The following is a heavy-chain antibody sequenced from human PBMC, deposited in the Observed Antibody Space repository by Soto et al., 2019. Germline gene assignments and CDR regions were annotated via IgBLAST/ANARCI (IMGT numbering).Heavy chain of an antibody. CDR1: GFTFSSYA. CDR2: ITADGGT. D-gene: IGHD2-15*01. Sequence: GGSLRLSCAASGFTFSSYAMTWIRQAPGKGPEWVSTITADGGTYYADSVKGRFAMSRDTSESTLYLQMNSLGAEDTAAYYCAPHVSCSGGSCQYDAFAIRGQGTMVTVSS. V-gene: IGHV3-23*01. J-gene: IGHJ3*02. CDR3: APHVSCSGGSCQYDAFAI.